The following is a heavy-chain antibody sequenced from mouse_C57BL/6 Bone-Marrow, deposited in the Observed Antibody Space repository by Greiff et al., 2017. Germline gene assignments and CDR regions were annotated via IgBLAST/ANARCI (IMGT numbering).Heavy chain of an antibody. V-gene: IGHV1-64*01. CDR1: GYTFTSYW. CDR3: ARSYYGSSYNY. D-gene: IGHD1-1*01. CDR2: IHPNSGST. J-gene: IGHJ2*01. Sequence: QVQLQQPGAELVKPGASVKLSCKASGYTFTSYWMHWVKQRPGQGLEWIGMIHPNSGSTNYNEKFKSKATLTVDKSSCTAYMQLSSLTSEDSAVSYCARSYYGSSYNYWGQGTTLTVSS.